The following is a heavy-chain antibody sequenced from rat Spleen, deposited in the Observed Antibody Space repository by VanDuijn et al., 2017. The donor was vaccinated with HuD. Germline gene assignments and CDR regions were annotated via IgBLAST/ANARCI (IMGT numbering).Heavy chain of an antibody. D-gene: IGHD5-1*01. CDR3: TRDPPGSSGVMDV. CDR1: GFSLISNG. CDR2: ISSAGNT. J-gene: IGHJ4*01. V-gene: IGHV2S12*01. Sequence: QVQLKESGPGLVQPSQSLSLTCTVSGFSLISNGVNWVRQPPGKGLEWIAVISSAGNTYYNSGLKSRLSVSRDTSKSQVFLKMSSLQTDDTGTYYCTRDPPGSSGVMDVWGQGASVTVSS.